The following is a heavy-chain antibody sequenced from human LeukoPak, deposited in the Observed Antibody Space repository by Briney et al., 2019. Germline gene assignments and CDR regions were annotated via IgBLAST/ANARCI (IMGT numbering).Heavy chain of an antibody. V-gene: IGHV4-39*07. J-gene: IGHJ3*02. CDR3: ARFWAHVWFGELRDAFDI. D-gene: IGHD3-10*01. CDR2: IYYSGST. CDR1: GGSISSSSYY. Sequence: SETLSLTCTVSGGSISSSSYYWGWIRQPPGKGLEWIGSIYYSGSTYYNPSLKSRVTISVDTSKNQFSLKLSSVTAADTAMYYCARFWAHVWFGELRDAFDIWGQGTMVTVSS.